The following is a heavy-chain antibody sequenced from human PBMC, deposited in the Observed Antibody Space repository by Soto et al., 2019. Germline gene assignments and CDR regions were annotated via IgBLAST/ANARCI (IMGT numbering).Heavy chain of an antibody. CDR1: GGSISSNY. CDR3: ARLRTYGSGSCPADY. D-gene: IGHD3-10*01. J-gene: IGHJ4*02. V-gene: IGHV4-59*08. Sequence: SETLSLTCTVSGGSISSNYWSWIRQPPGKGLEWIGYIFYRGTTNYNPSLKSRVTISVDTSKNQFSLKLRSVTAADTAVYYCARLRTYGSGSCPADYWGQGMLVTVSS. CDR2: IFYRGTT.